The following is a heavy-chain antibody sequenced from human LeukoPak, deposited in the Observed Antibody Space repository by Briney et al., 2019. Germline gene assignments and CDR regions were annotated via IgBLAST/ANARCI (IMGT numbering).Heavy chain of an antibody. CDR2: IYYSGST. CDR3: ARGLLGYSSSWLGVAFDI. V-gene: IGHV4-59*01. CDR1: GGSISDYY. Sequence: SETLSLTCTVSGGSISDYYWTWIRQPPGKGLEWVGYIYYSGSTNYNPSLKSRLTISVDTFKSQFSLKLSSVTAADTAVYYCARGLLGYSSSWLGVAFDIWGQGTMVSVSS. D-gene: IGHD6-13*01. J-gene: IGHJ3*02.